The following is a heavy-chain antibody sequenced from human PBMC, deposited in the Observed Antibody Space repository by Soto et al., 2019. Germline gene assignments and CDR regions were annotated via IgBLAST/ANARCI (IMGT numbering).Heavy chain of an antibody. Sequence: PGGSLRLSCAASGFTFSSYGMHWVRQAPGKGLEWVAVISYDGSNKYYADSVKGRFTISRDNSKNTLYLQMNSLRAEDTAVYYCAKDADYDILTGYYWYYFDYWGQGTLVTVSS. CDR3: AKDADYDILTGYYWYYFDY. D-gene: IGHD3-9*01. CDR2: ISYDGSNK. V-gene: IGHV3-30*18. J-gene: IGHJ4*02. CDR1: GFTFSSYG.